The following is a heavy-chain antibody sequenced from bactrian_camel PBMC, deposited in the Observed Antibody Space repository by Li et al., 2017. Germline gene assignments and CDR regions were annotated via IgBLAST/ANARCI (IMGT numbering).Heavy chain of an antibody. V-gene: IGHV3S53*01. CDR2: ILTGGGST. CDR1: TIITNYGC. Sequence: HVQLVESGGGSVQAGGSLRLSCASSTIITNYGCMGWFRQAPAEEREGVAIILTGGGSTAYADAVKGRFTISHDNAKKTAYLQMNTLKPEDSGMYYCAAELRPDYVLQVRNILRPNGYDRWGRGTQVTVS. D-gene: IGHD4*01. J-gene: IGHJ4*01. CDR3: AAELRPDYVLQVRNILRPNGYDR.